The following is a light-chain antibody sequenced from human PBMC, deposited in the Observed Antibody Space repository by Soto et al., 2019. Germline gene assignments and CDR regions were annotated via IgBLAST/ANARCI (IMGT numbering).Light chain of an antibody. CDR1: SSDVGGYNY. J-gene: IGLJ3*02. CDR3: SSYTSSSNRV. CDR2: DVS. V-gene: IGLV2-14*01. Sequence: QSVLTQPASVSGSPGQSITISCTGTSSDVGGYNYVSWYQQHPGKAPKLMIYDVSNRPSGVSNRFSGSKSGNTASLTISGLQAEDEADYYCSSYTSSSNRVFGGGTKVSVL.